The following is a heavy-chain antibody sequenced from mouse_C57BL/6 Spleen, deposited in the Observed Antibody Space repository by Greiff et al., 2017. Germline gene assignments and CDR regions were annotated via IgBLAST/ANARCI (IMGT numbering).Heavy chain of an antibody. Sequence: EVKLVESGGGLVKPGGSLKLSCAASGFTFSSYTMSWVRQTPEKRLEWVATISGGGGNTYYPDSVKGRFTISRDNAKNTLYLQMSSLRSEDTALYYCARQMGVRITTGLDYWGQGTTLTVSS. D-gene: IGHD1-1*01. V-gene: IGHV5-9*01. J-gene: IGHJ2*01. CDR1: GFTFSSYT. CDR3: ARQMGVRITTGLDY. CDR2: ISGGGGNT.